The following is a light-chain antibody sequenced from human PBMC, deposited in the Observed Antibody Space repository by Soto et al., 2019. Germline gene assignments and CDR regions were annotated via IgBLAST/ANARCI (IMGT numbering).Light chain of an antibody. Sequence: QSVLTQPASVSGSPGQSITLSYTGTSSDIGGYNYVSWYQQHPGRVPKLMIYDVTNRPSGVSSRFSGSKSGNTASLTISGLQTEDEADYYCSSYTSSGTMVFGGGTQLTVL. CDR2: DVT. J-gene: IGLJ7*01. CDR1: SSDIGGYNY. V-gene: IGLV2-14*03. CDR3: SSYTSSGTMV.